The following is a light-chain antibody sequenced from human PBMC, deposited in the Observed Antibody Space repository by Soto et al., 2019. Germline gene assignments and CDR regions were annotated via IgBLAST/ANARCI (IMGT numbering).Light chain of an antibody. Sequence: QSVLTQSPSASASLGAWVKLTCTLSSGHSTYAITWHQQQPEKGPRYLMKVNGDGSHNKGDGIPDRFSGSSSGLERYLTISSLQSEDEADYYCQTWGTGIQVFGGGTKVTVL. V-gene: IGLV4-69*01. CDR1: SGHSTYA. J-gene: IGLJ2*01. CDR2: VNGDGSH. CDR3: QTWGTGIQV.